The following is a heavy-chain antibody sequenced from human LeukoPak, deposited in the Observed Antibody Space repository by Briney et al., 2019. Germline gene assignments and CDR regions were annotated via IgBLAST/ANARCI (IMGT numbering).Heavy chain of an antibody. CDR1: GGTFSSYA. V-gene: IGHV1-69*13. J-gene: IGHJ3*02. CDR2: IIPIFGTA. Sequence: ASVEVSCKASGGTFSSYAISWVRQAPGQGLEWMGGIIPIFGTANYAQKFQGRVTITADESTSTAYMELSGLRSEDTAVYYCARDLNKYYYGSGSYYGLAFDIWGQGTMVTVSS. CDR3: ARDLNKYYYGSGSYYGLAFDI. D-gene: IGHD3-10*01.